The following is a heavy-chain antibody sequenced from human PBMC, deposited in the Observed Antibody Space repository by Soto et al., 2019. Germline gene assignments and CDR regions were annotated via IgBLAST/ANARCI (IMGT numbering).Heavy chain of an antibody. CDR3: ATHANSYSSGWYRRDFDY. V-gene: IGHV1-24*01. Sequence: GASVKVSCKVSGYTLTELSMHWVRQAPGKGLEWMGGFDPEDGETIYAQKFQGRVTMTEDTSTDTAYMELSSLRSEDTAVYYCATHANSYSSGWYRRDFDYWGQGTLVTVSS. D-gene: IGHD6-19*01. J-gene: IGHJ4*02. CDR2: FDPEDGET. CDR1: GYTLTELS.